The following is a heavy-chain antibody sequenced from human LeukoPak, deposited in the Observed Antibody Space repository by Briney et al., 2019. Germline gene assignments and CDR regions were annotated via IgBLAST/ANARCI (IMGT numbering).Heavy chain of an antibody. CDR2: IYYRGST. J-gene: IGHJ4*02. CDR3: ARHMVRGAEIDY. V-gene: IGHV4-39*01. D-gene: IGHD3-10*01. CDR1: GGSISSSSYY. Sequence: SSETLSLTCTVSGGSISSSSYYWGWIHQPPGKGLEWIGSIYYRGSTYYNPSLKSRVTISVDTSKNQFSLKLSSVTAADTAVYYCARHMVRGAEIDYWGQGTLVTVSS.